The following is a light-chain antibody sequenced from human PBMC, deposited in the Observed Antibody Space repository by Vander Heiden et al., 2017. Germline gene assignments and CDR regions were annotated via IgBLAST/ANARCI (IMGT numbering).Light chain of an antibody. Sequence: EIVLTRSPATLSLSPGERATLSCRASQSVSSYVAWYQQKPGQAPRLLIYAASNRATDIPARFSGSGSGTDFTLTISSLEPEDFAVYYCQQRSNWPHTFGQGTKVEIK. CDR1: QSVSSY. J-gene: IGKJ1*01. CDR3: QQRSNWPHT. CDR2: AAS. V-gene: IGKV3-11*01.